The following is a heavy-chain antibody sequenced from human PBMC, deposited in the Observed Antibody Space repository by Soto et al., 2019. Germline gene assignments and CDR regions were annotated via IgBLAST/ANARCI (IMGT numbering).Heavy chain of an antibody. D-gene: IGHD5-18*01. CDR1: GGTFSSYA. V-gene: IGHV1-69*06. CDR2: IIPIFGTA. CDR3: ARECQWLQLWFGGGDWFDP. Sequence: SVKVSCKASGGTFSSYAISWVRQAPGQGLEWMGGIIPIFGTANYAQKFQGRVTITADKSTSTAYMELSSLRSEDTAVYYCARECQWLQLWFGGGDWFDPWGQGTLVTVSS. J-gene: IGHJ5*02.